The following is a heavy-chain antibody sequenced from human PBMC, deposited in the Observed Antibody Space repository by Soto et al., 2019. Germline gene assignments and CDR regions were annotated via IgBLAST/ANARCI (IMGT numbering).Heavy chain of an antibody. D-gene: IGHD2-15*01. J-gene: IGHJ4*02. Sequence: QLQLQESGPGLVKPSETLSLTCTVSGGSISSSSYYWGWIRQPPGKGLEWIGNIYYSGSTYYKPSLKSRVTIFVDTSKRPFSLSLSSLTSEARAVYYCASGPFCSGGRCYYFDSSGQGTLVTVSS. CDR1: GGSISSSSYY. CDR3: ASGPFCSGGRCYYFDS. CDR2: IYYSGST. V-gene: IGHV4-39*01.